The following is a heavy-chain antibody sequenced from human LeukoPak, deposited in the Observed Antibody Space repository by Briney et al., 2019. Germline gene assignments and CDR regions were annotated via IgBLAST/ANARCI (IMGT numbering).Heavy chain of an antibody. J-gene: IGHJ3*02. V-gene: IGHV3-21*01. D-gene: IGHD6-19*01. Sequence: GGSLRLSCAASGFTFSSYSMDWVRQAPGKGLEWVSSISSTSNYIYYADSVKGRFTISRDNAKNSLFLQMNSLRAEDTAVYYCARDPGGIAVPVLGFAFDIWGQGTMVTVSS. CDR2: ISSTSNYI. CDR3: ARDPGGIAVPVLGFAFDI. CDR1: GFTFSSYS.